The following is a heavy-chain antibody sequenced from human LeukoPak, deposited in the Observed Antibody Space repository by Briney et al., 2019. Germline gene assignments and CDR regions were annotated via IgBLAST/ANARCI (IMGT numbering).Heavy chain of an antibody. J-gene: IGHJ4*02. CDR1: GFTFSSYA. Sequence: GGPLRLSCAASGFTFSSYAMSWVRQAPGKGLEWVSAISGSGGSTYYADSVKGRFTISRDNSKNTLYLQMNSLRAEDTAVYYCAKDVGLRYFDWLLLWGQGTLVTVSS. CDR3: AKDVGLRYFDWLLL. CDR2: ISGSGGST. D-gene: IGHD3-9*01. V-gene: IGHV3-23*01.